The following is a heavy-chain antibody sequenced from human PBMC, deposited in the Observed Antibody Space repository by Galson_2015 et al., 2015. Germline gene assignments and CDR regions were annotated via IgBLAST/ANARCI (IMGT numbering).Heavy chain of an antibody. Sequence: QSGAEVKKPGESLRISCKGSGYSFTSYWITWVRQMPGKGLEWMGRIDPSDSYTNYSPSFQGHVTISADKSISTAYLQWSSLRASDTAMYYCARQRDGYNLFDHWGQGTLVTVSS. D-gene: IGHD5-24*01. V-gene: IGHV5-10-1*01. CDR1: GYSFTSYW. CDR3: ARQRDGYNLFDH. CDR2: IDPSDSYT. J-gene: IGHJ4*02.